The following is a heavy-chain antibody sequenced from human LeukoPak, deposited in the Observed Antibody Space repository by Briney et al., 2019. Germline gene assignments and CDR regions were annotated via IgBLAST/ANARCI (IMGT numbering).Heavy chain of an antibody. D-gene: IGHD3-3*01. CDR2: ISAYNGDT. V-gene: IGHV1-18*04. J-gene: IGHJ4*02. Sequence: ASVKVSCKASGYTFTSYGISWVRQAPGQGLEWMGWISAYNGDTHYAQKFQGRVTMTTDRPTSTAYTELRSLRSDDTAAYYCARASGSYYDFWGGYYYFDFWGQGTLVTVSS. CDR3: ARASGSYYDFWGGYYYFDF. CDR1: GYTFTSYG.